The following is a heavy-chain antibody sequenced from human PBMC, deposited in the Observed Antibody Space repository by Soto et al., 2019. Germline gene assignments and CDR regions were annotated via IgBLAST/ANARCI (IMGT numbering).Heavy chain of an antibody. D-gene: IGHD2-2*01. V-gene: IGHV4-34*01. J-gene: IGHJ6*03. CDR2: INHSGST. Sequence: SETLSLTCAVYGGSFIGYYWSWIRQPPGKGLEWIGEINHSGSTNYNPSLKSRVAISVDTSKNQFSLKLSSVTAADTAVYYCARVRCSSTSCYSSLPCSYHYMDVWGKGTTVTVSS. CDR3: ARVRCSSTSCYSSLPCSYHYMDV. CDR1: GGSFIGYY.